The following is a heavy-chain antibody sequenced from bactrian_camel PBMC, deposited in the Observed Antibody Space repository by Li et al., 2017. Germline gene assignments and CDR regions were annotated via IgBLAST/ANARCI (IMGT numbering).Heavy chain of an antibody. Sequence: HVQLVESGGGSAQAGGSLRLTCSASGYNYKNWCMGWFRQAPGKERVLVAHIPNDGTTHYADSVKGRFTISADYEKNTLYLQMNNLTPEDTAMYYCAADTDPWGTCVVAGMTREFRFQYWGQGTQVTVS. CDR1: GYNYKNWC. D-gene: IGHD2*01. CDR2: IPNDGTT. CDR3: AADTDPWGTCVVAGMTREFRFQY. V-gene: IGHV3S53*01. J-gene: IGHJ4*01.